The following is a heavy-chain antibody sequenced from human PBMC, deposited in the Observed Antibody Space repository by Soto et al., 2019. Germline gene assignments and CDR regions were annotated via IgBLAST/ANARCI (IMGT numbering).Heavy chain of an antibody. CDR3: AKATRITMVRGRYYFDY. CDR1: GFTFSSYA. Sequence: GGSLRLSCAASGFTFSSYAMSWVRQAPGKGLEWVSAISGSGGSTYYADSVKGRFTISRDNSKNTLYLQMNSLRAEDTAVYYCAKATRITMVRGRYYFDYWGQGTLVTVSS. CDR2: ISGSGGST. V-gene: IGHV3-23*01. J-gene: IGHJ4*02. D-gene: IGHD3-10*01.